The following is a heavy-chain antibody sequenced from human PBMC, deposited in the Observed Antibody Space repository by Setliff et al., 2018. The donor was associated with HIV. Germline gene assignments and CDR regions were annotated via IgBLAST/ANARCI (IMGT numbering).Heavy chain of an antibody. D-gene: IGHD1-26*01. CDR3: ARVGVGATVLFDY. J-gene: IGHJ4*02. CDR2: ISSSSTYI. Sequence: LRLSCAASGFTFSSYSMNWVRQAPGKGLEWVSSISSSSTYIYYADSVRGRFTISRDNAKNSLYLQMNSLRAEDTAVYYCARVGVGATVLFDYWGQGTLVTVSS. V-gene: IGHV3-21*01. CDR1: GFTFSSYS.